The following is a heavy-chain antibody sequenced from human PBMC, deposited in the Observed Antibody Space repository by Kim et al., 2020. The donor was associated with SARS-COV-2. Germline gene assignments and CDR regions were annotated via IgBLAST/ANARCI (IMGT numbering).Heavy chain of an antibody. D-gene: IGHD4-17*01. CDR3: ARGNDYGDYWSYYFDY. J-gene: IGHJ4*02. V-gene: IGHV4-39*07. Sequence: SHKGRVTTSGDTSKNQFSLKLSSVTAADTAVYYCARGNDYGDYWSYYFDYWGQGTLVTVSS.